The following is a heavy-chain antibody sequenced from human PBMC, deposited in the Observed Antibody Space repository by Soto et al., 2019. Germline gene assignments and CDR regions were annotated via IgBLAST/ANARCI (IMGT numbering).Heavy chain of an antibody. J-gene: IGHJ3*02. CDR1: GFTFSSYG. Sequence: WGSLRLSCAASGFTFSSYGMHWVRQAPGKGLEWVAVISYDGSNKYYADSVKGRFTISRDNSKNTLYLQMNSLRAEDTAVYYCAKGLYSGYELDAFDIWGQGTMVTVSS. V-gene: IGHV3-30*18. CDR2: ISYDGSNK. CDR3: AKGLYSGYELDAFDI. D-gene: IGHD5-12*01.